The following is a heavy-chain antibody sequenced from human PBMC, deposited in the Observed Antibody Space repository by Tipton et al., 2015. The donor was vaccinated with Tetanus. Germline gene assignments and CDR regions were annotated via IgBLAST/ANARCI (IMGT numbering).Heavy chain of an antibody. J-gene: IGHJ6*02. CDR3: ARDRGDYIYYGMDV. CDR2: IDPNSGGT. CDR1: GYTFTNYY. D-gene: IGHD3-22*01. Sequence: QMQLVQSGAEMKKPGASVKVSCTASGYTFTNYYIYWVRQAPGQGLEWMGWIDPNSGGTVYAQKFQGRVTMTRDTSISTDYMELRSLRSDDAAVYYCARDRGDYIYYGMDVWGPGTTVTVS. V-gene: IGHV1-2*02.